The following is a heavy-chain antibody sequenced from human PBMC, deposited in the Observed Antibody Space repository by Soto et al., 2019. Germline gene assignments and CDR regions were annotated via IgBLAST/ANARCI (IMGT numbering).Heavy chain of an antibody. CDR1: GGSISSGGYY. J-gene: IGHJ4*02. CDR2: IYYSGST. D-gene: IGHD6-13*01. CDR3: AREEGIAAAGSIDY. V-gene: IGHV4-31*03. Sequence: SETLSLTCTVSGGSISSGGYYWSWIRQHPGKGLEWVGYIYYSGSTYYNPSLKSRVTISVDTSKNQFSLKLSSVTAADTAVYYCAREEGIAAAGSIDYWGQGIPVTSPQ.